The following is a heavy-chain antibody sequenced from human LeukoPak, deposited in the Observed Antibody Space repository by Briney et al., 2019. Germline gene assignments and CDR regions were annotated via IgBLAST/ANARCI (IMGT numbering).Heavy chain of an antibody. CDR3: ARETDWVGATDGSAFDI. V-gene: IGHV4-59*01. CDR1: GGSLSRFY. J-gene: IGHJ3*02. D-gene: IGHD1-26*01. Sequence: SETLSLTCPVSGGSLSRFYWSWIRQPPGKGLEWIGYIYYSGSTNYNPSLKSRVTRPVKTSKNQFSLNLSSVTAADTAVYYCARETDWVGATDGSAFDIWGQGTMVTVSS. CDR2: IYYSGST.